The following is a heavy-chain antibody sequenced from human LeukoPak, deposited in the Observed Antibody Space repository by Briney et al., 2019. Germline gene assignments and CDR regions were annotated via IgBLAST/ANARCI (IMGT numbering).Heavy chain of an antibody. J-gene: IGHJ4*02. Sequence: SETLSLTCTVSGGSISSYYWSWIRQPPGKGLEWIGYIYYSGSTNYNPSLKSRVTISVDTSKNQFSLKLSSVTAADTAVYYCARLPRRVVAPDYWGQGTLVTVSS. CDR2: IYYSGST. D-gene: IGHD2-15*01. V-gene: IGHV4-59*08. CDR1: GGSISSYY. CDR3: ARLPRRVVAPDY.